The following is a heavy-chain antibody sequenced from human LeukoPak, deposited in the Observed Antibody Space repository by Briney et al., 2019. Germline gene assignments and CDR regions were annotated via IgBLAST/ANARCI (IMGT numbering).Heavy chain of an antibody. CDR1: GGSISSGGYY. CDR3: ARGVYGRFDP. D-gene: IGHD5/OR15-5a*01. J-gene: IGHJ5*02. V-gene: IGHV4-30-2*01. CDR2: IHHSGST. Sequence: RASETLSLTCTVSGGSISSGGYYWSWIRQPPGKGLEWIGYIHHSGSTYYNPSLKSRVTISVDRSKNQFSLKLSSVTAADTAVYYCARGVYGRFDPWGQGTLVTVSS.